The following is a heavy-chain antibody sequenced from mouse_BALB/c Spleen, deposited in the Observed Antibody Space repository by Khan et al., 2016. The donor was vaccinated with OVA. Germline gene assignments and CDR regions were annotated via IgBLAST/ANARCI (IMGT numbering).Heavy chain of an antibody. CDR3: ARSDGSSWFAY. V-gene: IGHV1-82*01. J-gene: IGHJ3*01. CDR1: GYAFSSSW. CDR2: IYPGDGDT. D-gene: IGHD1-1*02. Sequence: QVQLQQSGPELVKPGASVKISCKASGYAFSSSWMNWVKQRPGQGLEWIGRIYPGDGDTNYNGKFKGKATLTADKSSSTAYMQLSSLTSVDSAVYFCARSDGSSWFAYWGRGTLVTVSA.